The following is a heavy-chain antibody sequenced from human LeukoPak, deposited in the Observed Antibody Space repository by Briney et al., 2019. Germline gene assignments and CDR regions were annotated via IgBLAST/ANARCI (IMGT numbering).Heavy chain of an antibody. Sequence: PSGTLSLTCTVSGGSISSYYWSWIRQPPGKGLEWIGYIYYSGSTNYNPSLKSRVTISVDTSKNQFSLKLSSVTAADTAVYYCASYIAARGFDYWGQGALVTVSS. V-gene: IGHV4-59*01. CDR2: IYYSGST. J-gene: IGHJ4*02. D-gene: IGHD6-13*01. CDR3: ASYIAARGFDY. CDR1: GGSISSYY.